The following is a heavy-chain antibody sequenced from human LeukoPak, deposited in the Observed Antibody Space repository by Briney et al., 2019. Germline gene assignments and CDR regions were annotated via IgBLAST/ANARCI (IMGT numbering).Heavy chain of an antibody. J-gene: IGHJ5*01. CDR3: AKEGDYPILTYDS. CDR1: GFTFSSYW. V-gene: IGHV3-7*01. D-gene: IGHD2-21*01. Sequence: EGSLRLSCAASGFTFSSYWMNWLRQAPGKGLEWVANVKQDGSEKYYVDSVKGRFTISRDNAKNSLYLQMNSLRAEDTAVYYCAKEGDYPILTYDSWGQGALVTVSS. CDR2: VKQDGSEK.